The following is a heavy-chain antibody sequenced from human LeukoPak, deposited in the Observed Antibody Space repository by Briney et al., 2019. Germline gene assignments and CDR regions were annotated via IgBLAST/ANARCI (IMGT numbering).Heavy chain of an antibody. V-gene: IGHV1-2*02. Sequence: ASVKVSCKASGYTFTGYYMHWVRQAPGQGLEWMGWINPNSGGTNYAQKFRGRVTMTRDTSISTAYMELSRLRSDDTAVYYCAREEGIVATAFDYWGQGTLVTVSS. D-gene: IGHD5-12*01. CDR1: GYTFTGYY. J-gene: IGHJ4*02. CDR3: AREEGIVATAFDY. CDR2: INPNSGGT.